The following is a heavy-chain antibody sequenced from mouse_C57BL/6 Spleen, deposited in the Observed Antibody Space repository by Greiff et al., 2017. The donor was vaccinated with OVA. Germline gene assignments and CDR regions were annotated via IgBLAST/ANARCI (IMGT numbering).Heavy chain of an antibody. D-gene: IGHD2-4*01. J-gene: IGHJ1*03. CDR3: AKPYDYDGYFDV. Sequence: EVQLQESGPGLVKPSQSLSLTCSVTGYSITSGYYWNWIRQFPGNKLEWMGYISYDGSNNYNPSLKNRISITRDTSKNQFFLKLNSVTTEDTATYYCAKPYDYDGYFDVWGTGTTVTVSS. CDR2: ISYDGSN. CDR1: GYSITSGYY. V-gene: IGHV3-6*01.